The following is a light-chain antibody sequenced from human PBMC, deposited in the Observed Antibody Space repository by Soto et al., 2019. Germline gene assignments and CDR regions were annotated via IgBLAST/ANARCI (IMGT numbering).Light chain of an antibody. J-gene: IGLJ1*01. V-gene: IGLV1-44*01. CDR3: GTWDDSLNGYV. CDR2: TNN. Sequence: QLVLTQAPSVSGTPAQGVTISCSGSSSNIGSHTVNWYQQLPGTAPRLLIYTNNQRPSGVPDRFSGSKSGTSASLAISGLQSEDEADYYCGTWDDSLNGYVFGTGTKVTVL. CDR1: SSNIGSHT.